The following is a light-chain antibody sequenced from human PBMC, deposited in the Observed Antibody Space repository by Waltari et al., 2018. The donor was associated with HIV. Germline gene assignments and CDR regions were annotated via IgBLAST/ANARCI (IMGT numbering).Light chain of an antibody. CDR3: AAWDDSLNGYV. Sequence: QSVLTQPPSVSEAPRQRVTISCSGSSSNIGTNAVNWYQHLPVKSPKLLIYYDDLLPSGVSDRFSGSKSGTSASLAISGLQSEDDADYYCAAWDDSLNGYVFGTGTKVTVL. V-gene: IGLV1-36*01. CDR1: SSNIGTNA. CDR2: YDD. J-gene: IGLJ1*01.